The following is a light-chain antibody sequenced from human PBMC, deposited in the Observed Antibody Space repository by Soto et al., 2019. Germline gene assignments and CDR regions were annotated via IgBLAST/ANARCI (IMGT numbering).Light chain of an antibody. Sequence: QSVLTQPPSVSGAPGQRVTISCTGSSSNIGAGYDVHWYQQLPGTAPKLLIYGNSNRPSGVPDRFSGYKSGTSASLAITGVQAEDEADYYCQSYDRSLSGYVVFGGGTTLPVL. V-gene: IGLV1-40*01. CDR2: GNS. CDR1: SSNIGAGYD. J-gene: IGLJ2*01. CDR3: QSYDRSLSGYVV.